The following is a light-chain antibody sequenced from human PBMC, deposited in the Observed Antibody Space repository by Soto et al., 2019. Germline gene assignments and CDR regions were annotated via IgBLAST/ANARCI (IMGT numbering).Light chain of an antibody. Sequence: QSALAQPASVSGSPGQSITISCTGTSSDVGAYNSVSWYQQHPGQAPQLMIYEVSNRPSGVSNRFSGSKSGNMASLTISGLQAEDETDYYCSSYTSTGAWVFGGGTKLTVL. J-gene: IGLJ3*02. CDR1: SSDVGAYNS. CDR3: SSYTSTGAWV. CDR2: EVS. V-gene: IGLV2-14*01.